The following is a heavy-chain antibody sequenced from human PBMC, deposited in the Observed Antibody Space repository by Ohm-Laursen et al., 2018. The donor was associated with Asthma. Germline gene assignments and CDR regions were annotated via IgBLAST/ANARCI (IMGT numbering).Heavy chain of an antibody. CDR1: GFTFSRYW. CDR3: AGGYSYGTLDY. Sequence: SLRLSCAASGFTFSRYWMSWVRQAPGKGLEWVANIKQDGSEKYYVDSVKGRFTMSRDNAKKPLYLQMNSLRAEDTAVYYCAGGYSYGTLDYWGQGTLVTVSS. D-gene: IGHD5-18*01. V-gene: IGHV3-7*01. J-gene: IGHJ4*02. CDR2: IKQDGSEK.